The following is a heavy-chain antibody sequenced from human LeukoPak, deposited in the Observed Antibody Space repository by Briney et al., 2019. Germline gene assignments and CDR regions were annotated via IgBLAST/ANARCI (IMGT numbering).Heavy chain of an antibody. J-gene: IGHJ4*02. V-gene: IGHV3-11*01. CDR2: ISSSGSSM. Sequence: GGSLRLSCAASGFTFSDYYMTWIRQAPGKRLEWVSYISSSGSSMNYADSVKGRFTISRDNAKNSLYLQLNSLRAEDTAVYYCARDQLNFPYWGQGTLVIVSS. CDR1: GFTFSDYY. CDR3: ARDQLNFPY. D-gene: IGHD5-24*01.